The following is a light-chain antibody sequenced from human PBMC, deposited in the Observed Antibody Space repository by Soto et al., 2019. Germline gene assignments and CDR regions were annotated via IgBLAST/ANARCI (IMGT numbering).Light chain of an antibody. CDR3: QQYGSSPYT. J-gene: IGKJ2*01. CDR2: GAS. Sequence: EIVLTQSPGTLSLSPGERATLSCRASQSVSSSYLAWYRQKPGQAPRLLIYGASSRATGIPDRFSGSGSGTDFTLTNSRLEPEDFAVYDCQQYGSSPYTFCRGTKLEIK. CDR1: QSVSSSY. V-gene: IGKV3-20*01.